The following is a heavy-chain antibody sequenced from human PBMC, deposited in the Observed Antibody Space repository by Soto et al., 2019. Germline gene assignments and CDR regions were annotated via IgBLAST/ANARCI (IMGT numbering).Heavy chain of an antibody. J-gene: IGHJ4*02. Sequence: EVQLLESGGGLVQPGGSLRISCAASGFGFSSYALSWVRQPPGKGLEWVSTTPATGDTTSYADSVKGRFTISRDNPKNTLSLQMHSLRAEDTALYYCAKVEDSSGWAVVDSWGQGTLVTVSP. D-gene: IGHD6-19*01. CDR1: GFGFSSYA. CDR3: AKVEDSSGWAVVDS. V-gene: IGHV3-23*01. CDR2: TPATGDTT.